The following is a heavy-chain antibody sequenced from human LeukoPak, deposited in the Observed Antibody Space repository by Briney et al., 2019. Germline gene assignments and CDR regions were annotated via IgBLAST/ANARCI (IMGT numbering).Heavy chain of an antibody. CDR2: IWNDGSNK. Sequence: GRSLRLSCAAPGFTFSNNGMHWVRQAPGKGLEWVAVIWNDGSNKYYVASVKGRFTISRDNSNNTLYLQMNSLRAEDTAVYYCARDHRDAFDYWGQGTLVTVSS. V-gene: IGHV3-33*01. CDR1: GFTFSNNG. J-gene: IGHJ4*02. D-gene: IGHD5-24*01. CDR3: ARDHRDAFDY.